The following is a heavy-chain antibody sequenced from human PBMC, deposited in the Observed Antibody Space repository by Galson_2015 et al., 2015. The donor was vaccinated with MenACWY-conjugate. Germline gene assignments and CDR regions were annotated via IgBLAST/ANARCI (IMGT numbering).Heavy chain of an antibody. CDR2: SYSSGNT. D-gene: IGHD1-1*01. CDR3: SRVRGTTRTDS. Sequence: ETLSLTCTVSGDSISSKSYSWGWVRQPPGQGLEWIGTSYSSGNTHYNPSLKSRVTISVDTSENQFSLKLTSVTTADTAVYYCSRVRGTTRTDSWGQGTLVSVSS. J-gene: IGHJ4*02. CDR1: GDSISSKSYS. V-gene: IGHV4-39*07.